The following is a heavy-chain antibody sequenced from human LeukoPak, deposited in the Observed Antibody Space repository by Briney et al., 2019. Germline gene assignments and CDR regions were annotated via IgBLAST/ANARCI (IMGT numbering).Heavy chain of an antibody. CDR1: GFIFSSYW. CDR2: IKSKTDGGTT. V-gene: IGHV3-15*01. D-gene: IGHD1-26*01. CDR3: TTDLVVGATMADAFDI. Sequence: GGSLRLSCAASGFIFSSYWMSWVRQAPGKGLEWVGRIKSKTDGGTTDYAAPVKGRFTISRDDSKNTLYLQMNSLKTEDTAVYYCTTDLVVGATMADAFDIWGQGTMVTVSS. J-gene: IGHJ3*02.